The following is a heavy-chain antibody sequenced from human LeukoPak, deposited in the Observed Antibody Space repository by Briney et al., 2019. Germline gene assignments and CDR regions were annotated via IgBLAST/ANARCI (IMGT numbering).Heavy chain of an antibody. J-gene: IGHJ3*01. D-gene: IGHD6-6*01. V-gene: IGHV4-4*02. CDR1: GGSISRSNW. Sequence: PSETLSLTCAVSGGSISRSNWWSWVRQSPGKGLEWIGEIYDNGSTNYNPSLKSRVTISVDTSKNQFSLKLSSVTAADTAVYYCASEGRPEYSSSSYAFDVWGQGTMVTVSS. CDR3: ASEGRPEYSSSSYAFDV. CDR2: IYDNGST.